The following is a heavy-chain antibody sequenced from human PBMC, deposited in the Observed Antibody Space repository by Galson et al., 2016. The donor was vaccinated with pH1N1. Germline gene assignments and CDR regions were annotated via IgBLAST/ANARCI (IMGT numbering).Heavy chain of an antibody. J-gene: IGHJ4*02. CDR1: GYTFTSHS. CDR3: ARESYRCSGGSCYFDS. V-gene: IGHV7-4-1*02. D-gene: IGHD2-15*01. CDR2: IHTTTGDP. Sequence: SVKVSCKASGYTFTSHSMHWVRQAPGQGLEWMGRIHTTTGDPSYGQGFTGRFVFSLDTSVTTAYLQISSLKTEDAAVYYCARESYRCSGGSCYFDSWGQGTLVTVSS.